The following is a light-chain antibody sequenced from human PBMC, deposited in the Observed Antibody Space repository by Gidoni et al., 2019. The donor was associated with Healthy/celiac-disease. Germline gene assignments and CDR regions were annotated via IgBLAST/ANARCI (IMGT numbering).Light chain of an antibody. Sequence: QSALTQPASVSGSPGQSLTISCTGTSSDVGGYNYVSWYQQHPGKAPKLMIYEVSTRPSGVSNRFSGSKSGNTASLTISGLQAEDEADYYCSSYTSSSTLYVFGTGTKVTVL. V-gene: IGLV2-14*01. CDR2: EVS. J-gene: IGLJ1*01. CDR3: SSYTSSSTLYV. CDR1: SSDVGGYNY.